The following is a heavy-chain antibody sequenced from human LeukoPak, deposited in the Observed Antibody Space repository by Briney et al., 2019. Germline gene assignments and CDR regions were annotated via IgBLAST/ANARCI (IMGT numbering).Heavy chain of an antibody. CDR1: GGTFSSYT. CDR2: IIPILGTA. CDR3: ARLTQYYFDY. J-gene: IGHJ4*02. D-gene: IGHD1-14*01. V-gene: IGHV1-69*08. Sequence: SVKVSCKASGGTFSSYTISWVRQAPGQGLEWMGRIIPILGTANYAQKFQGRVTITADKSTSTAYMELSSLRSEDTAVYYCARLTQYYFDYWGQGTLVTVSS.